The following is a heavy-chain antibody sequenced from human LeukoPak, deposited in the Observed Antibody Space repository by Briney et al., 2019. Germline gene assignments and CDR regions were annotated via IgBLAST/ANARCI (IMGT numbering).Heavy chain of an antibody. J-gene: IGHJ6*02. Sequence: ASVKVSCKASGYTFTSYYMHWVRQAPGQGLEWMGRIIPILGIANYAQKFQGRVTITADKSTSTAYMELSSLRSEDTAVYYCARDSIVVVPAGDYYYYGMDVWGQGTTVTVSS. CDR3: ARDSIVVVPAGDYYYYGMDV. CDR1: GYTFTSYY. CDR2: IIPILGIA. V-gene: IGHV1-69*04. D-gene: IGHD2-2*01.